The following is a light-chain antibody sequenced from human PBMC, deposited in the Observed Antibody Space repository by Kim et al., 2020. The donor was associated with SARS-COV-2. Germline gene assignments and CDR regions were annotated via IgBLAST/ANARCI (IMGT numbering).Light chain of an antibody. CDR1: SSNIGSNY. CDR3: AAWDDSLSGYV. CDR2: RNN. V-gene: IGLV1-47*01. Sequence: GQGVTISCSGSSSNIGSNYVSWYQQRPGTAPKLLIYRNNQRPSGVPDRFSGSKSGTSASLAISGLRSEDEADYYCAAWDDSLSGYVFGTGTKVTVL. J-gene: IGLJ1*01.